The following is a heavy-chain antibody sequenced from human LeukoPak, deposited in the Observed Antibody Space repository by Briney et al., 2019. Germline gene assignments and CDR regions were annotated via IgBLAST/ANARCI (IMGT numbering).Heavy chain of an antibody. CDR1: GYTLTELS. V-gene: IGHV1-24*01. D-gene: IGHD5-18*01. J-gene: IGHJ4*02. Sequence: ASVKVSCKVSGYTLTELSMHWVRQAPGKGLEWMGGFDPEDGETIYAQKFQGRVTMTRDTSTSTVYMELSSLISEDSALYYCARSAYTYSSYFDYWGQGTLVTVSS. CDR3: ARSAYTYSSYFDY. CDR2: FDPEDGET.